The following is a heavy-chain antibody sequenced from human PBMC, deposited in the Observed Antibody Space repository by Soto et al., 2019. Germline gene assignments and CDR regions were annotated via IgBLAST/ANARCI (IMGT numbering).Heavy chain of an antibody. CDR2: INHSGNT. V-gene: IGHV4-34*01. Sequence: NPSETLSLTCAVYGGSFGAYYWSWIRQPPGKGLERLGEINHSGNTNYNPSLKSRVTISIDTSKNHFSLKVTSVTAADTAVYYCTTDRGNYWGQGTLVTVSS. J-gene: IGHJ4*02. CDR1: GGSFGAYY. CDR3: TTDRGNY.